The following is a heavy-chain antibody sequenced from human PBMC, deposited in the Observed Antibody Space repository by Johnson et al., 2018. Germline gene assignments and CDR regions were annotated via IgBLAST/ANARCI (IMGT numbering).Heavy chain of an antibody. J-gene: IGHJ3*02. CDR1: GFTFSSYG. CDR3: ARDRPSGGWNAFDI. D-gene: IGHD6-19*01. Sequence: QVQLVQSGGGVVQPGRSLRLSCAASGFTFSSYGMHWVRQAPGKGLEWMAVISYDGSNKYFADSVKGRFTISRDNSKNTLYLQRNSLRAGATAVYYCARDRPSGGWNAFDIWGQGTMVTVSS. V-gene: IGHV3-30*03. CDR2: ISYDGSNK.